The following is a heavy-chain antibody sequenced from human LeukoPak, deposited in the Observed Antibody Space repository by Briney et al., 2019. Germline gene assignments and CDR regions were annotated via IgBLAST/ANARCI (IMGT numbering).Heavy chain of an antibody. CDR1: GFTFSDYY. J-gene: IGHJ4*02. CDR3: ARARDYGSGSPVDY. CDR2: NSSSGSNI. V-gene: IGHV3-11*01. Sequence: PGGSLRLSCATSGFTFSDYYMSWIRQAPGKGLEWAAYNSSSGSNIKYADSVKGRFTISRDNPKNSLSLQMNSLTAEDTAVYYCARARDYGSGSPVDYWGQGTLVTVSS. D-gene: IGHD3-10*01.